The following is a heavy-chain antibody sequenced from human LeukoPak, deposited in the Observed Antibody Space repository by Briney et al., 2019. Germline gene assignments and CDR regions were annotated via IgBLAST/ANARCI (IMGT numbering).Heavy chain of an antibody. J-gene: IGHJ3*02. Sequence: PGGSLRLSCAASGFTFSSYEMNWVRQAPGKGLEWVSYISSSGSNIYYADSVKGRFTISRDNARNSLYLQMNSLRAEDTGAYDCAREGRWAIWGQGTMVTVSS. CDR1: GFTFSSYE. CDR2: ISSSGSNI. V-gene: IGHV3-48*03. D-gene: IGHD4-23*01. CDR3: AREGRWAI.